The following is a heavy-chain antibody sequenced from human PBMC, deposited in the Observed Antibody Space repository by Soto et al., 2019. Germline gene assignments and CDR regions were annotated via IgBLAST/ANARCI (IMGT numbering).Heavy chain of an antibody. J-gene: IGHJ4*02. D-gene: IGHD3-22*01. CDR1: GGSFSGYY. V-gene: IGHV4-34*01. CDR3: ASLQATGDYYDSSGYYAY. Sequence: SETLSLTCAVYGGSFSGYYWSWIRQPPGKGLEWIGEINHSGSTNYNPSLKSRVTISVDTSKNQFSLKLSSVTAADTAVYYCASLQATGDYYDSSGYYAYWGQGTLVTVSS. CDR2: INHSGST.